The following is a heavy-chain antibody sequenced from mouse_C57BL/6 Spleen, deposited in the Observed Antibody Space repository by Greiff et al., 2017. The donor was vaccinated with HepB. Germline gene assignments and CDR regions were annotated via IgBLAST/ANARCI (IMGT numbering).Heavy chain of an antibody. D-gene: IGHD2-4*01. J-gene: IGHJ4*01. CDR3: ARSDDYDDYYAMDY. Sequence: EVQLQQSGPELVKPGASVKISCKASGYSFTGYYMHWVTQSHGNILDWIGYIYPYNGVSSYNQKFKGKATFTVDKSSSTAYMELRSLTSEDSAVYYCARSDDYDDYYAMDYWGQGTSVTVSS. V-gene: IGHV1-31*01. CDR1: GYSFTGYY. CDR2: IYPYNGVS.